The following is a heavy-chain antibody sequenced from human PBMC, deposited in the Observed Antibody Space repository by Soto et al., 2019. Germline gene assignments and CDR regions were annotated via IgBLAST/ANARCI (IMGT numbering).Heavy chain of an antibody. CDR3: ARGSITIFGVVRLSGMDD. Sequence: GGSLRLSCTASGFTVSSNYMSWVRQAPGKGLEWVSVIYTGGSTYYADSVKGRFTISRDNSKNTLYLQMNSLRAEDTAVYYCARGSITIFGVVRLSGMDDWGQGTTFTVS. CDR2: IYTGGST. CDR1: GFTVSSNY. J-gene: IGHJ6*02. V-gene: IGHV3-53*01. D-gene: IGHD3-3*01.